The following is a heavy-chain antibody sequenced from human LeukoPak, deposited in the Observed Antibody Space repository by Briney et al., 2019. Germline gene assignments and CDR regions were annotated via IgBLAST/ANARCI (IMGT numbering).Heavy chain of an antibody. Sequence: GRSLRLSCASSGFTFSRYSMNWVRQAPGKGLEWVSSIRSSSSYIYYADSVKGRFTISRDNAKNSLYLQMNSLRAEDTAVYYCARGIAAAGTWFDPWGQGTLVTVSS. V-gene: IGHV3-21*01. CDR3: ARGIAAAGTWFDP. CDR1: GFTFSRYS. D-gene: IGHD6-13*01. CDR2: IRSSSSYI. J-gene: IGHJ5*02.